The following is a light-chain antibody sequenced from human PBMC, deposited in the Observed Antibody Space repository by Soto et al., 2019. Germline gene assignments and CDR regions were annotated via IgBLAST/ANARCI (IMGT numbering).Light chain of an antibody. V-gene: IGKV3-20*01. CDR3: QQFGSYPLT. CDR1: QSVPNNY. CDR2: GAS. Sequence: EIVLTQSPFTLSFSPVERSTLSFIASQSVPNNYLAWYQQKPGQAPRFVIYGASTRASGIPDRFSGGGSGTDFTLTISRLEPEDFAVYYCQQFGSYPLTFGGGTKVDIK. J-gene: IGKJ4*01.